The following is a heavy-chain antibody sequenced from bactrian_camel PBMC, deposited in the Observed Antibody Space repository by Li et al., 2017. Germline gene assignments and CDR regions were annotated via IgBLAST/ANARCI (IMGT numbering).Heavy chain of an antibody. CDR1: GFIFRNND. Sequence: VESGGGSVQVGGSLRLSCAASGFIFRNNDMSWVRQAPGKGLEWVASIKYNGGTTYYTNAVKGRFTISRDNAKNTLYLQLNSLKTEDTAMYYCAKDPDSMPYYNEYAYWGQGTQVTVS. V-gene: IGHV3S40*01. J-gene: IGHJ4*01. CDR2: IKYNGGTT. D-gene: IGHD4*01. CDR3: AKDPDSMPYYNEYAY.